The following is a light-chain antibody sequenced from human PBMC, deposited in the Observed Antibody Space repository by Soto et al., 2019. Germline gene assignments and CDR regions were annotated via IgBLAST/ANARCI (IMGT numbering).Light chain of an antibody. Sequence: EIVLTQSPGTLSLSPGERATLSCRASQSVSSIYLTWYQQNPDQAPRLLIYGASSRATGIPDRFSGSGSGSHFTLTIIRLEPEAVSVYYWQQYAPSPMFGGGTKLEIK. CDR1: QSVSSIY. J-gene: IGKJ4*02. CDR3: QQYAPSPM. V-gene: IGKV3-20*01. CDR2: GAS.